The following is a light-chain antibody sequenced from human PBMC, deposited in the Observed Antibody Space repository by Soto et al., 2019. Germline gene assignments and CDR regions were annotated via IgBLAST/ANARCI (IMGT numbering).Light chain of an antibody. CDR1: QSISGS. CDR2: EAS. Sequence: DIKMTQSPSTLSASVGDRVTITCRASQSISGSLAWYQQKPGKAPKLLIYEASNIKSGVPSRFSGSGSGTEYTLSISSLQPDDFASYYCHQYNGYWTVGQGTKVEIK. CDR3: HQYNGYWT. J-gene: IGKJ1*01. V-gene: IGKV1-5*03.